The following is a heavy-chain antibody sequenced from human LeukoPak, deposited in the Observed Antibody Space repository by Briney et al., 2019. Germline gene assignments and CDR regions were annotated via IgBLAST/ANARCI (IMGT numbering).Heavy chain of an antibody. D-gene: IGHD6-19*01. J-gene: IGHJ4*02. V-gene: IGHV1-3*01. Sequence: ASVKVSCKASGYTFTSYAMHWVRQAPGQRLEWMGWINAGNGNTKYSQKFQGRVTITRDTSASTAYMELSSLRSEDTAVYYCARGGAQWLVLGGPIDYWGQGTLVTVSS. CDR1: GYTFTSYA. CDR3: ARGGAQWLVLGGPIDY. CDR2: INAGNGNT.